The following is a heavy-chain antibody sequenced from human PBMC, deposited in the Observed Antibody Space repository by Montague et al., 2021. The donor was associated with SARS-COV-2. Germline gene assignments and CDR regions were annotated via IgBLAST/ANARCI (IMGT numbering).Heavy chain of an antibody. CDR1: GFSLSTSGMC. V-gene: IGHV2-70*11. Sequence: PALVKPTQALTLTCTFSGFSLSTSGMCMTWIRQPPGKALEWLARIDWDGDKYYNTSLKSRLTISKDTSKNLVVLTMTNMDPADTATYYCARCPSDTYYYNGMDVWGRGTPVTVSS. J-gene: IGHJ6*02. CDR2: IDWDGDK. CDR3: ARCPSDTYYYNGMDV.